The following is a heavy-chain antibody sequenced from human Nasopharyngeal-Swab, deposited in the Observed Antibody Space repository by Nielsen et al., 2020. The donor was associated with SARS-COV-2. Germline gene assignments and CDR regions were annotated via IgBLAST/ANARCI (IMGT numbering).Heavy chain of an antibody. V-gene: IGHV3-21*01. J-gene: IGHJ4*02. CDR2: ISSSSSYI. D-gene: IGHD4-17*01. CDR1: GFTFSSYS. Sequence: GESLKIPCAASGFTFSSYSMNWVRQAPGKGLEWVSSISSSSSYIYYADSVKGRFTISRDNAKNSLYLQMNSLRAEDTAVYYCARTRTVDYWGQGTLVTVSS. CDR3: ARTRTVDY.